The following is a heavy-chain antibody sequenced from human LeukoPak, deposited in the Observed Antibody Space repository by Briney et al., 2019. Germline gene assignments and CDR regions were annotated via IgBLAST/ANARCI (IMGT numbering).Heavy chain of an antibody. J-gene: IGHJ6*02. CDR2: IIPILGIA. CDR3: ARDLGRCSGGSCYFRVLWYGMDV. D-gene: IGHD2-15*01. V-gene: IGHV1-69*04. Sequence: SVKVSCKASGGTFSSYAISWARQAPGQGLEWMGRIIPILGIANYAQKFQGRVTITADKSTSTAYMELSSLRSEDTAVYYCARDLGRCSGGSCYFRVLWYGMDVWGQGTTVTVSS. CDR1: GGTFSSYA.